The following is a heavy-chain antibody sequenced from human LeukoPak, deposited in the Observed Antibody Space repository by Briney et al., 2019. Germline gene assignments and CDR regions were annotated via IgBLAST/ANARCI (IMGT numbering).Heavy chain of an antibody. CDR1: GFTFSSYG. J-gene: IGHJ3*02. D-gene: IGHD3-10*01. Sequence: PGGSLRLSCAASGFTFSSYGMHWVRQAPGKGLEWVAVISYDGRNRYSSDSVKGRFTISRDNSKNTLYLQMNSLRAEDTAVYYCAREPYYASGSYYPIWGQGTLITVSS. V-gene: IGHV3-30*03. CDR2: ISYDGRNR. CDR3: AREPYYASGSYYPI.